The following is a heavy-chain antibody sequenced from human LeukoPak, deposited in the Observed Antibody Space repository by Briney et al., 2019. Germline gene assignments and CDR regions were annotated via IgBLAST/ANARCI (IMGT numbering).Heavy chain of an antibody. CDR1: GYTFTSYD. D-gene: IGHD3-22*01. Sequence: ASVKVSCKASGYTFTSYDINWVRQATGQGLEWMGWMNPNSGNTGYAQKFQGRVTMTRNTSISTAYMELSSLRSEDTAVYYCARAGDSSGYHHYYYYYMDVWGKGTTVTVSS. V-gene: IGHV1-8*01. CDR3: ARAGDSSGYHHYYYYYMDV. CDR2: MNPNSGNT. J-gene: IGHJ6*03.